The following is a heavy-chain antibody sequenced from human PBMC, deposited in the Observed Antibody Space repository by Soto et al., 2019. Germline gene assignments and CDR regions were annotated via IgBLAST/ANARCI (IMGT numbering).Heavy chain of an antibody. D-gene: IGHD6-6*01. CDR1: GFYISSGGYY. J-gene: IGHJ4*02. Sequence: SDTLSLTCTVSGFYISSGGYYWSWIRQHPGKGLEWIGYIYYSGSTYYNPSLKSRVTISVDTSKNQFSLKLSSVTAADTAVYHCATTLGSSSSSDFDYWGQGTLVTVSS. CDR3: ATTLGSSSSSDFDY. CDR2: IYYSGST. V-gene: IGHV4-31*03.